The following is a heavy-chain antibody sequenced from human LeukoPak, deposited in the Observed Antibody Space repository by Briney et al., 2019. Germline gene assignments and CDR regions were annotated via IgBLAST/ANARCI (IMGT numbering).Heavy chain of an antibody. J-gene: IGHJ6*03. CDR3: ARGLGHTAMGVYMDV. V-gene: IGHV1-2*02. CDR2: INPNSGGT. CDR1: GYTFTGYY. D-gene: IGHD5-18*01. Sequence: ASVKVSCKASGYTFTGYYMHWVRQAPGQGLEWMGWINPNSGGTNYAQKLQGRVTMTRDTPISTAYMELTSLRSDDTAVYYCARGLGHTAMGVYMDVWGKGTTVTVSS.